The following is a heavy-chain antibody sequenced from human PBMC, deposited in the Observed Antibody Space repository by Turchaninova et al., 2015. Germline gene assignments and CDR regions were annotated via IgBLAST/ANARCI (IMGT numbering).Heavy chain of an antibody. V-gene: IGHV3-23*01. D-gene: IGHD2-8*01. J-gene: IGHJ2*01. CDR2: ISSSGDST. CDR1: GFTLKNLA. CDR3: AKDPNGYWYFDL. Sequence: EVQLLGSGGGLVLPGGSLVLSCAASGFTLKNLAMGWGRQAPGKGLEWVSAISSSGDSTYYADSVKGRFTISRDNSKNTLYLQMNSLRAEDTAVYYCAKDPNGYWYFDLWGRGTLVTVSS.